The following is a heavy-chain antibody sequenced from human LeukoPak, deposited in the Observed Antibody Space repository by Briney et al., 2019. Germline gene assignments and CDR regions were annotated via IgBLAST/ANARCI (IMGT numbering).Heavy chain of an antibody. CDR2: ISGRSSSI. CDR1: EFTFSDYS. J-gene: IGHJ3*02. V-gene: IGHV3-11*04. D-gene: IGHD5-12*01. Sequence: GGSLRLSCAVSEFTFSDYSMSWIRQAPGKGLEWVSYISGRSSSIYHADSVKGRFTISRDNAKNSLYLQMNSLRAEDTAVYYCAKWRTALSGYDSEDAFDIWGQGTLVTVSS. CDR3: AKWRTALSGYDSEDAFDI.